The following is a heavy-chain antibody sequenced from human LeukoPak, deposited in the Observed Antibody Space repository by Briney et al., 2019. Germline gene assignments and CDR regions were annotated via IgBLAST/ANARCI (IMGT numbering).Heavy chain of an antibody. CDR3: ARDLGGYSYGYKGDAFDI. Sequence: PSETLSLTCTVSGGSISSDSYYWGWIRQPPGEGLECIGTIYYSGSTYYNPSLKSRVTISVDTSKNQFSLKLSPVTAADTAVYYCARDLGGYSYGYKGDAFDIWGQGTMVTVSS. CDR1: GGSISSDSYY. CDR2: IYYSGST. J-gene: IGHJ3*02. V-gene: IGHV4-39*02. D-gene: IGHD5-18*01.